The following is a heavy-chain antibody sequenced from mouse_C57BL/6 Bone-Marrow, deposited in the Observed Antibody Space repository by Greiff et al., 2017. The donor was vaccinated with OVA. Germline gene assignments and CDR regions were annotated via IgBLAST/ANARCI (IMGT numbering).Heavy chain of an antibody. CDR1: GYAFSSYW. V-gene: IGHV1-80*01. J-gene: IGHJ3*01. CDR3: ARDEGWLLWFAY. CDR2: IYPGDGDT. D-gene: IGHD2-3*01. Sequence: QVQLKESGAELVKPGASVKISCKASGYAFSSYWMNWVKQRPGKGLEWIGQIYPGDGDTNYNGKFKGKATLTAEKSSSTAYMQLSSLTSEDSAVYFCARDEGWLLWFAYWGQGTLVTVSA.